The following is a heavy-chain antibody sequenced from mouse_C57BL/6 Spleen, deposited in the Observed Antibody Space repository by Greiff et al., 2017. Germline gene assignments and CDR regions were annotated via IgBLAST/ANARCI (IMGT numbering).Heavy chain of an antibody. V-gene: IGHV1-15*01. Sequence: QVQLQQSGAELVRPGASVTLSCKASGYTFTDYEMHWVKQTPVHGLEWIGAIDPETGGTAYNQKFKGKAILTADKSSSTAYMELRSLTSEDSAVYYCTRSKFNTTADWYFDVWGTGTTVTVSS. CDR3: TRSKFNTTADWYFDV. J-gene: IGHJ1*03. CDR1: GYTFTDYE. CDR2: IDPETGGT. D-gene: IGHD1-1*01.